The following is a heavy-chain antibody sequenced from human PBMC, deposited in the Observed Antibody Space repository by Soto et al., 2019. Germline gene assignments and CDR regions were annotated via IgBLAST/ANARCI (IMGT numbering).Heavy chain of an antibody. D-gene: IGHD2-15*01. V-gene: IGHV1-2*02. CDR1: GYTFTDYY. J-gene: IGHJ4*02. Sequence: ASVKVSCKTSGYTFTDYYIHWVRQAPGQGLEWMGWINPKSGGTDYAQNFQGGVTMTRDTSISTAYTELSRLRSDDTAVYYCARQYCRHGTCYFDYWGQGTLVTVSS. CDR3: ARQYCRHGTCYFDY. CDR2: INPKSGGT.